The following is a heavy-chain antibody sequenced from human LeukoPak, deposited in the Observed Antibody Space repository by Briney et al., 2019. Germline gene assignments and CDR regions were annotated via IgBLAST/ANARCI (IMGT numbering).Heavy chain of an antibody. V-gene: IGHV3-15*01. Sequence: GGSLRLSCAASGFTFTNACMNWVRRAPGKGLEWVGRIKSKTDGETTYYAAPVKGRFTISRDDSKNTVSLQMNSLKIEDTAVYYCSSGGYTYGSDYWGQGTLVTVSS. J-gene: IGHJ4*02. CDR2: IKSKTDGETT. D-gene: IGHD5-18*01. CDR1: GFTFTNAC. CDR3: SSGGYTYGSDY.